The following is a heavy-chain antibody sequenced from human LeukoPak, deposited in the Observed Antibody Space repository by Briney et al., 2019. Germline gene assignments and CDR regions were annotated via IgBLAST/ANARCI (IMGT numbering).Heavy chain of an antibody. CDR3: AKDLVLTGYFYDYGMDV. J-gene: IGHJ6*02. V-gene: IGHV3-23*01. Sequence: GGSLRLSCAASGFTFSSYAMSWVRQAPGKGLEWVSAISGSGGSTYYADSVKGRFTISRDNSKNTLYLQMNSLRAEDTAVYYCAKDLVLTGYFYDYGMDVWGQGTTVTVSS. CDR1: GFTFSSYA. D-gene: IGHD3-9*01. CDR2: ISGSGGST.